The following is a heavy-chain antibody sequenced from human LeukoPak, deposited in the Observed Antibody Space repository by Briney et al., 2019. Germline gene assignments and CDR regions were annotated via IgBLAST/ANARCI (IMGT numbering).Heavy chain of an antibody. D-gene: IGHD1-26*01. CDR2: ISGSGGST. V-gene: IGHV3-23*01. J-gene: IGHJ5*02. CDR3: AKVPSVSYLNWFDP. Sequence: GGSLRLSCAASGFTFSSYAMSWVRQAPGKGLEWVSTISGSGGSTYYADSVKGRFTISRDHSKNTLYLRMDSLRAEDTAVYYCAKVPSVSYLNWFDPWGQGTLVTVSS. CDR1: GFTFSSYA.